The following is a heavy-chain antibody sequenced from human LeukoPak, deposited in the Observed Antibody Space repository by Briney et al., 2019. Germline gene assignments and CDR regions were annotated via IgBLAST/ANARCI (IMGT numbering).Heavy chain of an antibody. J-gene: IGHJ4*02. Sequence: PGESLKISCKGSGYSFTSYWISWVRQMPGKGLEWMGRIDPSDSYTNYSPSFQGHVTISADKSISTAYLQWSGLKASDTAMYYCATRASSGYPFDYWGQGTLVTVSS. CDR3: ATRASSGYPFDY. V-gene: IGHV5-10-1*01. CDR1: GYSFTSYW. CDR2: IDPSDSYT. D-gene: IGHD3-22*01.